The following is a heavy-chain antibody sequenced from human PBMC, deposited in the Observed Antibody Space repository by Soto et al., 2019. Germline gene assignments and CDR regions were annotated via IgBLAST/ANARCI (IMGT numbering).Heavy chain of an antibody. D-gene: IGHD1-26*01. CDR2: TRHDGSNT. CDR1: GFNFRGYG. J-gene: IGHJ4*02. V-gene: IGHV3-30*02. Sequence: PVGSLRLSCEASGFNFRGYGMHWVRQAPGKGLEWVAITRHDGSNTYYADSVRGRFTISRDNSKNTLYLQMNSLRVEDTALYYCARDGVGITTFFGYFDYWGQGTLVTVSS. CDR3: ARDGVGITTFFGYFDY.